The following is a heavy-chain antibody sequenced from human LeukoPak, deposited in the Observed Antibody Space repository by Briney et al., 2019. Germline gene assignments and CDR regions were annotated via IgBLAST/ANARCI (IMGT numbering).Heavy chain of an antibody. D-gene: IGHD3-3*01. CDR3: ARLAPDFWSGYAKFDY. J-gene: IGHJ4*02. V-gene: IGHV4-38-2*02. CDR1: GYSISSGYY. Sequence: RPSETLSLTCTVSGYSISSGYYWGWIRQPPGKGLEWIGSIYYSGSTYYNPSLKSRVTISVDTSKNQFSLKLSSVTAADTAVYYCARLAPDFWSGYAKFDYWGQGTLVTVSS. CDR2: IYYSGST.